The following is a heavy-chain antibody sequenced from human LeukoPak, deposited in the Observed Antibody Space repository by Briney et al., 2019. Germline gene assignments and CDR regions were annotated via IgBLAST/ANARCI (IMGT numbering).Heavy chain of an antibody. CDR1: GGIFSSNA. J-gene: IGHJ4*02. Sequence: GASVKVSCKATGGIFSSNAISWVRQAPAQGLEWMGGIIPILGTAYNAQKLQGRVTMTTDTSTSTAYMELRSLRSDDTAVYYCTIVVVPAAISYWGQGTLVTVSS. V-gene: IGHV1-69*10. D-gene: IGHD2-2*01. CDR3: TIVVVPAAISY. CDR2: IIPILGTA.